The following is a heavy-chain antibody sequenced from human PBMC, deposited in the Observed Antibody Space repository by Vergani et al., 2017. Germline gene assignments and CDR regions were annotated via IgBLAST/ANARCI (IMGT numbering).Heavy chain of an antibody. CDR1: GYSFTSYW. Sequence: EVQLVQSGAEVKKPGESLKISCKGSGYSFTSYWIGWVRQMPGKGLEWMGMIYPGDSDTRYSPSFQGQVTISADKSISTAYLQWSSLKASDTAMYYCARLSVDTAMVPCYFDYWGQGTLVTVSS. CDR3: ARLSVDTAMVPCYFDY. V-gene: IGHV5-51*01. J-gene: IGHJ4*02. D-gene: IGHD5-18*01. CDR2: IYPGDSDT.